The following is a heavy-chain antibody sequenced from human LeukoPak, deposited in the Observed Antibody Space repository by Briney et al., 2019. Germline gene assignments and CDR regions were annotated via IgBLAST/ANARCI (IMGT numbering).Heavy chain of an antibody. Sequence: SQTLSLTCAISGDSVSSNSAAWNWIRQSPSRGLEWLGRTYYRSKWYTEYAVSVKSRITINPDTSKNQFSLQLSSVNTEDTAVYCCVRLGSGSNYWGQGTLVTVSS. J-gene: IGHJ4*02. CDR2: TYYRSKWYT. D-gene: IGHD3-10*01. V-gene: IGHV6-1*01. CDR1: GDSVSSNSAA. CDR3: VRLGSGSNY.